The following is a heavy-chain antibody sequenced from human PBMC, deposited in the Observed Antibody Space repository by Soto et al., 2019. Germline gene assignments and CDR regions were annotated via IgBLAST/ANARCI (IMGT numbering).Heavy chain of an antibody. CDR2: IWYDGSNK. CDR1: GFTFSSYG. J-gene: IGHJ4*02. Sequence: GGSLRLSCAASGFTFSSYGMHWVRQAPGKGLEWVAVIWYDGSNKYYADSVKGRFTISRDNSKNTLYLQMNSLRAEDTAVHYCARDGGIAAAGTIFYFDYWGQGTLVTVSS. CDR3: ARDGGIAAAGTIFYFDY. V-gene: IGHV3-33*08. D-gene: IGHD6-13*01.